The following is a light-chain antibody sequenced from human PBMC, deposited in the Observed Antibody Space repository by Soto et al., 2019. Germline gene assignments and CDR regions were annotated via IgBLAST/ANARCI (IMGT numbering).Light chain of an antibody. CDR2: DAS. Sequence: DIQMTQSPSTLSASVGDRVTITCRASQSISSWLAWYQQKPGKAPKLLIFDASSLQSGVPSRFSGSGSATEFPLTISSLQPDDFATYYRQQYHTYWTFGQGTKVEIK. CDR1: QSISSW. CDR3: QQYHTYWT. J-gene: IGKJ1*01. V-gene: IGKV1-5*01.